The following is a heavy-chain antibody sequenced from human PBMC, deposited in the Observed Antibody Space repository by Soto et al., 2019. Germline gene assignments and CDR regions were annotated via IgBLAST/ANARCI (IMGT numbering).Heavy chain of an antibody. Sequence: SETLSLTCAVYGGSFSGYYWSWIRQPPGKGLEWIGEINHSGSTNYNPSLKSRVTISVDTSKNQFSLKLSSVTAADTAVYYCARGSNVLLWFGELSPFDYWGQGTLVTVSS. D-gene: IGHD3-10*01. V-gene: IGHV4-34*01. CDR1: GGSFSGYY. CDR2: INHSGST. CDR3: ARGSNVLLWFGELSPFDY. J-gene: IGHJ4*02.